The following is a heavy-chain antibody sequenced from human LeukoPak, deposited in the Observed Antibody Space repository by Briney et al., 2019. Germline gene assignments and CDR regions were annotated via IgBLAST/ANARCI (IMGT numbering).Heavy chain of an antibody. CDR1: GFTVSSNY. Sequence: GGSLRLSCAASGFTVSSNYMSWVRQAPGKGLEWVSVIYSGGSTYYADSVKGRFTISRDNSKNTLYLQMNSLRAEDTAVYYCARTKGDSYDILIGYSPGYFDLWGRGTLVTVSS. D-gene: IGHD3-9*01. CDR2: IYSGGST. V-gene: IGHV3-66*01. J-gene: IGHJ2*01. CDR3: ARTKGDSYDILIGYSPGYFDL.